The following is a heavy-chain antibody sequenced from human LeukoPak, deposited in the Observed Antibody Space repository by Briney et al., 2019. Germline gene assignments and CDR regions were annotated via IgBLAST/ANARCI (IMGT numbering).Heavy chain of an antibody. J-gene: IGHJ4*02. D-gene: IGHD3-10*01. CDR3: ASGIWFGGLYALYYFDY. CDR2: IYYSGST. CDR1: GGSISSSSYY. Sequence: KPSETLSLTCTVSGGSISSSSYYWGWIRQPPGKGLEWIGSIYYSGSTYYNPSLKSRVTISVDTSKNQFSLKLSSVTAADTAVYYCASGIWFGGLYALYYFDYWGQGTLVTVSS. V-gene: IGHV4-39*01.